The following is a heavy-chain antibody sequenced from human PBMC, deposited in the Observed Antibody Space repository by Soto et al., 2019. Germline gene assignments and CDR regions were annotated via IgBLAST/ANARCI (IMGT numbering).Heavy chain of an antibody. CDR2: INSDGSST. V-gene: IGHV3-74*01. CDR3: AADYDFWSGWALGYMDV. CDR1: GFTFSSYW. D-gene: IGHD3-3*01. Sequence: GGSLRLSCAASGFTFSSYWMHWVRQAPGKGLVWVSRINSDGSSTSYADSVKGRFTISRDNAKNTLYLQMNSLRAEDTAVYYCAADYDFWSGWALGYMDVWGKGTTVTVSS. J-gene: IGHJ6*03.